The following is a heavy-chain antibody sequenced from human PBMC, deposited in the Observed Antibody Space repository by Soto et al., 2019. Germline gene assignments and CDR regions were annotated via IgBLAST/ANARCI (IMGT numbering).Heavy chain of an antibody. J-gene: IGHJ4*02. CDR1: GGSVSSGNYY. CDR3: ARSMHYSDGSNYSPFDY. CDR2: FYYTGST. Sequence: QVQLQESGPGLVKPSETLSLTCTVSGGSVSSGNYYWSWIRQPPGKGLERIGYFYYTGSTNYNPXLKSRVTISVDXSXNXXSLRLSSLTAADTAVYYCARSMHYSDGSNYSPFDYWGQGTLVTVSS. D-gene: IGHD3-22*01. V-gene: IGHV4-61*01.